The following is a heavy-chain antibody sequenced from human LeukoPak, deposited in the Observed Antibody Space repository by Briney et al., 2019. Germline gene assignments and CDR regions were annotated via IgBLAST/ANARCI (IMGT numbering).Heavy chain of an antibody. CDR2: IKSKTDGGTT. CDR3: TTEPGDYGDYADY. J-gene: IGHJ4*02. Sequence: NPGGSLRLSCAASGFTFSNAWMSWVRQAPGKGLGWVGRIKSKTDGGTTDYAAPVKGRFTISRGDSKNTLYLQMNSLKTEDTAVYYCTTEPGDYGDYADYWGQGTLVTVSS. D-gene: IGHD4-17*01. CDR1: GFTFSNAW. V-gene: IGHV3-15*01.